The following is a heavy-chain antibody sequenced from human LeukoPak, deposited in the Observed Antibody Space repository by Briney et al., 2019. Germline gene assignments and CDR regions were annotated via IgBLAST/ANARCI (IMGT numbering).Heavy chain of an antibody. Sequence: ASVKVSCKASGYNFTSYGISWVREAPGQGLEWMGWISAYNGNTNYAQKLQGRVTMTTDTSTSPAYMELKSPRSDDTAVYYCARVAGPLVNYWSQGTLVTVSS. D-gene: IGHD2-15*01. CDR1: GYNFTSYG. CDR3: ARVAGPLVNY. CDR2: ISAYNGNT. V-gene: IGHV1-18*01. J-gene: IGHJ4*02.